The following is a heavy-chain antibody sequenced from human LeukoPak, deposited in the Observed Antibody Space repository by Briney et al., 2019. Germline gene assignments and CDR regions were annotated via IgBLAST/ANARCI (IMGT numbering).Heavy chain of an antibody. CDR1: GFTFSSYA. CDR2: ISYDGSNE. V-gene: IGHV3-30*14. Sequence: PGGSLRLSCAASGFTFSSYAMSWVRQAPGKGLEWVAIISYDGSNEYYADSVRGRFTISRDNSKNTLYLQMGSLRAEDMAVYYCARWLGSGYYEWGQGTPVTVSS. CDR3: ARWLGSGYYE. J-gene: IGHJ4*02. D-gene: IGHD3-22*01.